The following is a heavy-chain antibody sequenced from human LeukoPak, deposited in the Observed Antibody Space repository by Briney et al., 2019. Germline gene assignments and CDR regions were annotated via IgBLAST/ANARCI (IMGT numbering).Heavy chain of an antibody. CDR2: IYYSGST. Sequence: SETLSLTCTVSGGSISSSSYYWGWIRQPPGKGLEWIGSIYYSGSTHYNPSLKSRVTISVDTSKNQFSLKLSSVTAADTAVYYCAKVPRITIPGGEHWGQGTLVTVSS. D-gene: IGHD3-3*01. J-gene: IGHJ1*01. CDR1: GGSISSSSYY. CDR3: AKVPRITIPGGEH. V-gene: IGHV4-39*01.